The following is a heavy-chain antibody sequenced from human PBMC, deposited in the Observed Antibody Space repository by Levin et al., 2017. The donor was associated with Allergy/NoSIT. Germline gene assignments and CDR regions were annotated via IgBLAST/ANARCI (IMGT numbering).Heavy chain of an antibody. Sequence: GGSLRLSCAASGFTFSTYLMHWVRQAPGQGLVWVSRINKDGSSITYADSVKGRFTISRDNAKNSLYLQMNSLRAEDTAVYYCARGLGGVWTYAFDMWGQGTMVTVSS. V-gene: IGHV3-74*01. CDR3: ARGLGGVWTYAFDM. D-gene: IGHD1-1*01. CDR2: INKDGSSI. J-gene: IGHJ3*02. CDR1: GFTFSTYL.